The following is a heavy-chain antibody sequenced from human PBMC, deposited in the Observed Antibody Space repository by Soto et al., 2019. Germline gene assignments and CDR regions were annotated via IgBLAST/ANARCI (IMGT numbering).Heavy chain of an antibody. V-gene: IGHV3-74*01. CDR3: ARDDVLCDGGRCYGVPLDV. D-gene: IGHD2-15*01. CDR1: GISFSGYW. Sequence: GESLKISCAASGISFSGYWMHWVRQAPGKGLVWVSRINSDESSRSYADFVKGRFTISRDNAKNTVFLQMDSLRAEDTAVYYCARDDVLCDGGRCYGVPLDVWGKGTTVTVSS. CDR2: INSDESSR. J-gene: IGHJ6*04.